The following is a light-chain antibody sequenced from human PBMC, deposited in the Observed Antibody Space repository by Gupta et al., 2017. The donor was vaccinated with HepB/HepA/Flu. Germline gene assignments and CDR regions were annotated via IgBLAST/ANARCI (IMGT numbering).Light chain of an antibody. V-gene: IGLV2-8*01. J-gene: IGLJ1*01. CDR2: DVN. CDR3: SSYADSNNYV. CDR1: SRDVGSYNF. Sequence: QSALTPPPSASGSPGQSVTISCTGTSRDVGSYNFVSWYQQHPQKSPKLILYDVNKRPSGVPDRFSGSKSGNTASLTVSGLQAEDEADYYCSSYADSNNYVFGTGTWVTVL.